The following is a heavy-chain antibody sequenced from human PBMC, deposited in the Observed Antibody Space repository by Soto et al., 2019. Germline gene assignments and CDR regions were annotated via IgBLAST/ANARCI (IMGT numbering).Heavy chain of an antibody. CDR1: GYTFTSYY. V-gene: IGHV1-46*03. D-gene: IGHD3-10*01. CDR3: ARVPQRSYYGSGSYSGSYFDY. J-gene: IGHJ4*02. CDR2: INPSGGST. Sequence: GASVKVSCKASGYTFTSYYMHWVRQAPGQGLEWMGIINPSGGSTSYAQKFQGRVTMTRDTSTSTVYMELSSLRSEDTAVYYCARVPQRSYYGSGSYSGSYFDYWGQGTLVTVSS.